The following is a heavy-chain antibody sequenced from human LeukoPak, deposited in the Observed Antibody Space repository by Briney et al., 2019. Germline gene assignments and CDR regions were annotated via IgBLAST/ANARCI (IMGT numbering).Heavy chain of an antibody. Sequence: GGSLRLSCAASGFTFSDYYMSWIRQAPGKGLEWVSYISSSSSYTKYADSVKGRFTISRDNAKNSLYLQVNSLRAEDTAVYYCAGSYYNVFDYWGQGTLVTVSS. V-gene: IGHV3-11*06. CDR2: ISSSSSYT. CDR3: AGSYYNVFDY. J-gene: IGHJ4*02. CDR1: GFTFSDYY. D-gene: IGHD3-10*01.